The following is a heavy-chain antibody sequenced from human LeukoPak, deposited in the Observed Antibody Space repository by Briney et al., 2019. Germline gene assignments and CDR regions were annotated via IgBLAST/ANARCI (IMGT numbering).Heavy chain of an antibody. J-gene: IGHJ4*02. CDR2: ISGSGGST. Sequence: GGSLRLSCAASGFTFSSYAMSWVRQAPGKGLEWVSAISGSGGSTYYADSVKGRFTIFRDNSKNTLYLQMNSLRAEDTAVYYCAKASSGYYLNYFDYWGQGTLVTVSS. D-gene: IGHD3-22*01. V-gene: IGHV3-23*01. CDR3: AKASSGYYLNYFDY. CDR1: GFTFSSYA.